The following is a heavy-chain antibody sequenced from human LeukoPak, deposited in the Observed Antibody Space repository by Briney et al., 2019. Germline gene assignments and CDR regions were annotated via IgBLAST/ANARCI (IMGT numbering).Heavy chain of an antibody. CDR1: GGSFSGYY. V-gene: IGHV4-34*01. CDR2: INHSGST. Sequence: SETLSLTCAVYGGSFSGYYWSWIRQPPGKGLEWIGEINHSGSTNYNPSLKSRVTISVDTSKNQFSLKLSSVTAADTAVYYCARGRYSGYDSSYSKYGYWGQGTLVTVSS. CDR3: ARGRYSGYDSSYSKYGY. D-gene: IGHD5-12*01. J-gene: IGHJ4*02.